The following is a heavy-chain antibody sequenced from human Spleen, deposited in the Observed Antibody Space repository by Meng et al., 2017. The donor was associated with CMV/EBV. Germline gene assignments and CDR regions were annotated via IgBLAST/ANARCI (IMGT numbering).Heavy chain of an antibody. D-gene: IGHD3-10*01. CDR3: ATGTMVRGVIITEPYYYYGMDV. CDR1: GYSFTSYW. J-gene: IGHJ6*02. Sequence: GESLKISCKGSGYSFTSYWIGWVRQMPGKGLEWMGIIYPGDSDTRYSPSFQGQVTISADKSISTAYLQWSSLKASDTAMYYCATGTMVRGVIITEPYYYYGMDVWGQGTTVTVSS. CDR2: IYPGDSDT. V-gene: IGHV5-51*01.